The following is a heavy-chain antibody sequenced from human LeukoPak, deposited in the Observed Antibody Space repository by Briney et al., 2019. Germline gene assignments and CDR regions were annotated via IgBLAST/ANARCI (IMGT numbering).Heavy chain of an antibody. V-gene: IGHV1-2*02. CDR1: GYTFTVYY. Sequence: GASVKVSCKASGYTFTVYYMHWVRQASGQGLEYMGWINPNSGGTNYAQKFQGRVTMTRDTSITTAYIELSRLTSDDTAVYYCARDRGDPYSFDYWGQGTMVTVSS. CDR3: ARDRGDPYSFDY. D-gene: IGHD2-21*01. J-gene: IGHJ4*02. CDR2: INPNSGGT.